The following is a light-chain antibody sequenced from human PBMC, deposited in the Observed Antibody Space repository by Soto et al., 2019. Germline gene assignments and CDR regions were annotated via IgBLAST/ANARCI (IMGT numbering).Light chain of an antibody. CDR1: HSVNSN. Sequence: EVVMTQSPATVSLSPGARATLSCRASHSVNSNLAWYQQKPGQAPRLLIYGTSTMATGVPVRFSGSGSGTEFTLSISSLQSEDFAIYYCQKYDNWPLTFGGGTK. CDR3: QKYDNWPLT. CDR2: GTS. J-gene: IGKJ4*01. V-gene: IGKV3-15*01.